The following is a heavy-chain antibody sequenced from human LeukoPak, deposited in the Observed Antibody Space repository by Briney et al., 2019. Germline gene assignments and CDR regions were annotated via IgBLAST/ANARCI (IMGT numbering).Heavy chain of an antibody. V-gene: IGHV3-48*03. Sequence: GGSLRLSCAASGFTFSSYEMNWVRRAPGKGLEWVSYISSSGSTIYYADSVKGRFTISRDNAKNSLYLQMNSLRAEDTAVYYCARESSSSWRFDYWGQGTLVTVSS. CDR2: ISSSGSTI. CDR3: ARESSSSWRFDY. CDR1: GFTFSSYE. D-gene: IGHD6-13*01. J-gene: IGHJ4*02.